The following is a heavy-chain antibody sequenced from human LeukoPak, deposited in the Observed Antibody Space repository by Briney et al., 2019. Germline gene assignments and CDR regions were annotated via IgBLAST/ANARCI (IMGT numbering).Heavy chain of an antibody. CDR1: GFTFSDYI. CDR2: VGTSSSNT. V-gene: IGHV3-48*04. D-gene: IGHD5-12*01. Sequence: GGSLRLSCAAPGFTFSDYIMNWVRQAPGKGLEWISYVGTSSSNTKYADSVKGRFTISVDSAKNSVFVLMTNLRVDDTAVYYCARDHRYAFDNWGQGTLVTVSS. CDR3: ARDHRYAFDN. J-gene: IGHJ4*02.